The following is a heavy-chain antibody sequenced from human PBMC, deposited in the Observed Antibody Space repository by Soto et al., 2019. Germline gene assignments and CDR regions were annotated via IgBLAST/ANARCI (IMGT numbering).Heavy chain of an antibody. CDR3: AKDSPYSASYKEDAFDI. Sequence: EVQLLESGGGLVQPGGSLKLSCTASGFTFSTYATSWIRQAPGKGLEWVSAISGSGGSTYHADSVKGRFTISRDNSKNALFLQMNSLRAEDTAVYYCAKDSPYSASYKEDAFDIWGQGTMVTVSS. J-gene: IGHJ3*02. V-gene: IGHV3-23*01. CDR1: GFTFSTYA. D-gene: IGHD1-26*01. CDR2: ISGSGGST.